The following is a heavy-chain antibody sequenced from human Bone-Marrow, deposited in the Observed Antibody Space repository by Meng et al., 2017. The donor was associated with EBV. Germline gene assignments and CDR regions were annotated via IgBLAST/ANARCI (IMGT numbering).Heavy chain of an antibody. J-gene: IGHJ4*02. V-gene: IGHV6-1*01. Sequence: QIQLHQSGPGLVKSSQPLSVTCAISGDSISSNNAAWNWISQSPSRGLEWLGRTYYRSKSYNDYAVSVKSRITVNLDTSKNQLSLHLNSVTPEDTAVYYCAYFGDLPPLWWGQGTLVTVSS. CDR3: AYFGDLPPLW. D-gene: IGHD3-16*01. CDR2: TYYRSKSYN. CDR1: GDSISSNNAA.